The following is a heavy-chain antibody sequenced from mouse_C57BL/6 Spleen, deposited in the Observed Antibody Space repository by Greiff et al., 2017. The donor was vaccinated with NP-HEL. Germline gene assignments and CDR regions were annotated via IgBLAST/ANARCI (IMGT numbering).Heavy chain of an antibody. V-gene: IGHV14-2*01. Sequence: VHVKQSGAELVKPGASVKLSCTASGFNIKDYYMHWVKQRTEQGLEWIGRIDPEDGETKYAPKFQGKATITADTSSNTAYLQLSSLTSEDTAVYYCARYDYDGYYAMDYWGQGTSVTVSS. CDR3: ARYDYDGYYAMDY. D-gene: IGHD2-4*01. CDR2: IDPEDGET. CDR1: GFNIKDYY. J-gene: IGHJ4*01.